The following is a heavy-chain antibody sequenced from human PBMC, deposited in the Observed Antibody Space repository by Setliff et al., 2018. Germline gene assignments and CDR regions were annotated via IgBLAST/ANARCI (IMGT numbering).Heavy chain of an antibody. V-gene: IGHV3-66*01. J-gene: IGHJ3*02. Sequence: SCAASGFTVSSNYMSWVRQAPGKGLEWVSVIYSGGSTYYADSVKGRFTISRDNSKNTLYLQMNSLRAEDTAVYYCARERIAAAGGDAFDIWGQGTMVTVSS. CDR2: IYSGGST. CDR1: GFTVSSNY. D-gene: IGHD6-13*01. CDR3: ARERIAAAGGDAFDI.